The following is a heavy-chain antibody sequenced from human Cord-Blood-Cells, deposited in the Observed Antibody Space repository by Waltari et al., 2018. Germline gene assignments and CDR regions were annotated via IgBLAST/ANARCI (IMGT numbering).Heavy chain of an antibody. CDR1: GGPFSGYS. CDR2: INHSGST. CDR3: ARRARGSGSYYAFDI. D-gene: IGHD3-10*01. Sequence: QVQLQQWGAGLLKPSATLSLTCAVYGGPFSGYSWSWIRQPPGKGLEWIGEINHSGSTNYNPSLKSRVTISVDTSKNQFSLKLSSVTAADTAVYYCARRARGSGSYYAFDIWGQGTMVTVSS. V-gene: IGHV4-34*01. J-gene: IGHJ3*02.